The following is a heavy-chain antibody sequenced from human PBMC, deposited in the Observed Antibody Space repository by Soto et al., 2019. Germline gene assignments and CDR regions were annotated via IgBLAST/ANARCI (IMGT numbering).Heavy chain of an antibody. CDR2: IYPGDSDT. Sequence: GESLKISCKGSGYTFTNYWIGWVRQMPGNGLEWMGIIYPGDSDTKYNPSFQGQVTSSADKSITTTYLQWSSLKASDTAIYYCAASIFYYGMDVWGQGTTVTVSS. V-gene: IGHV5-51*01. CDR1: GYTFTNYW. J-gene: IGHJ6*02. CDR3: AASIFYYGMDV.